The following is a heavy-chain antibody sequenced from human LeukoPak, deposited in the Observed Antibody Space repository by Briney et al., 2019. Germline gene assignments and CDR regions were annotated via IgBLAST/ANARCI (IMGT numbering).Heavy chain of an antibody. V-gene: IGHV3-7*01. CDR1: EFTFSSYW. CDR3: ARALTTLTYEGY. Sequence: GSLRLSCAASEFTFSSYWMSWVRQAPGKGLEWVANIKQDGSEKYYVDSVKGRFTISRDNAKNSLYLQMNSLRAEDTAVYYCARALTTLTYEGYWGQGTLVTVSS. J-gene: IGHJ4*02. CDR2: IKQDGSEK. D-gene: IGHD1-1*01.